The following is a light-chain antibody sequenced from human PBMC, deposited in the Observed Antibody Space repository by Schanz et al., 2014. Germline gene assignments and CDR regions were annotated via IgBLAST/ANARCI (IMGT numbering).Light chain of an antibody. CDR3: QQYDNSLPWT. Sequence: EIVLTQSPGTLSLSPGERVTLSCRASQTVTSGYLAWYQQKPGRTPRLLIYAASTRAPGIPGRFSGSGSGTDFTLTISRLEPEDFAMYYCQQYDNSLPWTFGRGTKVEIK. J-gene: IGKJ1*01. CDR1: QTVTSGY. V-gene: IGKV3-20*01. CDR2: AAS.